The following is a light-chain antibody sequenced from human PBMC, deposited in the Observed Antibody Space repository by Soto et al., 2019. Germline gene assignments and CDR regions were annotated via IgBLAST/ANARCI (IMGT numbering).Light chain of an antibody. CDR2: GAS. J-gene: IGKJ5*01. V-gene: IGKV3D-15*01. Sequence: ETVFTQSPGTLSLSPGERAPLSCRASQSLTGGYLAWYQQKPGQAPRLLIYGASTRATGIPARFSGSGSGTEFTLTISSLQSEDFAVYYCQQYNNWPPITFGQGTRLEI. CDR3: QQYNNWPPIT. CDR1: QSLTGGY.